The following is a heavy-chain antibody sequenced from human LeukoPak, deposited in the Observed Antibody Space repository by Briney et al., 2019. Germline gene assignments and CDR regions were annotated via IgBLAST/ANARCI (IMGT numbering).Heavy chain of an antibody. CDR3: ARMGSVPAASYYYYGMDV. CDR1: GYTFTSYG. V-gene: IGHV1-18*01. CDR2: VSAYNGNT. J-gene: IGHJ6*02. Sequence: GASVKVSCKASGYTFTSYGISWVRQAPGQGLEWMGWVSAYNGNTNYAQKLQGRVTMTTDTSTSTAYMELRGLRSDDTAVYYCARMGSVPAASYYYYGMDVWGQGTTVTVSS. D-gene: IGHD2-2*01.